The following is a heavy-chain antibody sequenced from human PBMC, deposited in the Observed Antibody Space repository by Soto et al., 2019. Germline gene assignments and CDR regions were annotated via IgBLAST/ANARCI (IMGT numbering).Heavy chain of an antibody. CDR3: ARTKCSGGSCYSWSLDY. CDR1: GGSITTGGYY. CDR2: RYYSEST. Sequence: LSLTCTVSGGSITTGGYYWSWIRQLPGKGLEWIGHRYYSESTYYNPSLKSRVSISLDTSKNQFSLKLSFVTAADTAMYYCARTKCSGGSCYSWSLDYWGQGTPVTAPQ. V-gene: IGHV4-31*03. D-gene: IGHD2-15*01. J-gene: IGHJ4*02.